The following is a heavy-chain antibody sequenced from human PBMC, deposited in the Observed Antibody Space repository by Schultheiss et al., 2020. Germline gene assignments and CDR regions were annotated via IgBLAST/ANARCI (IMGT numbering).Heavy chain of an antibody. J-gene: IGHJ3*02. D-gene: IGHD4-23*01. Sequence: GGSLRLSCAASGFTFSDSTVHWVRQASGKGLEWLGRIRSRGNDYGTAYSASVRGRFTFSRDDSENTAYLQMNSLKIEDTAVYYCTRPRRGYSDDAYDIWGQGTRVTV. V-gene: IGHV3-73*01. CDR3: TRPRRGYSDDAYDI. CDR2: IRSRGNDYGT. CDR1: GFTFSDST.